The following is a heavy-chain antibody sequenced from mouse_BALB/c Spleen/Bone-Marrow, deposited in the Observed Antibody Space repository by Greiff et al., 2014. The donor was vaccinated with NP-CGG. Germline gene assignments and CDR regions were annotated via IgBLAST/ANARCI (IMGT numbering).Heavy chain of an antibody. V-gene: IGHV2-9*02. J-gene: IGHJ2*01. D-gene: IGHD2-4*01. CDR3: ARAHYDYVLFDY. CDR2: IWAGGST. CDR1: GSSLTTYG. Sequence: VKLVESGPGLVAPSQSLSITCTVSGSSLTTYGVHWVRQPPGKGLEWLGVIWAGGSTNYNSALMSRLSISKDNSKSQVFLKMNSLQTDDTAMYYCARAHYDYVLFDYWGQGTTLTVSS.